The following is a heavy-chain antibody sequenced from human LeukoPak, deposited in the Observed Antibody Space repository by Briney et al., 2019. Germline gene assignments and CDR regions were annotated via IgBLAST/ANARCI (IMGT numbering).Heavy chain of an antibody. CDR3: ARKDGEY. Sequence: SETLSLTCTVSGASITSFHWTWIRQPAGKGLEWIGLIYSSGSTIYNPSLQSRVAMSVDMTKNQLSLKLSSVTAADTAMYYCARKDGEYWGQGTLVTVSS. J-gene: IGHJ4*02. D-gene: IGHD3-10*01. CDR1: GASITSFH. V-gene: IGHV4-4*07. CDR2: IYSSGST.